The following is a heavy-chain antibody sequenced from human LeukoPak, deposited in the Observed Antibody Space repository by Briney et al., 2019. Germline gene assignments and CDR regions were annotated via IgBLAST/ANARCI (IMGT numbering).Heavy chain of an antibody. CDR2: MNPKSGGT. CDR1: GYTFSDSY. D-gene: IGHD1-26*01. V-gene: IGHV1-2*02. CDR3: ARAGGRSWFDP. J-gene: IGHJ5*02. Sequence: GASVKVSCKASGYTFSDSYIHWVRQAPGQGLEWMESMNPKSGGTKYAQKFQGRVSMTRDTSISTAYMELASLTSDDTAVYYCARAGGRSWFDPWGQGTLVTVSS.